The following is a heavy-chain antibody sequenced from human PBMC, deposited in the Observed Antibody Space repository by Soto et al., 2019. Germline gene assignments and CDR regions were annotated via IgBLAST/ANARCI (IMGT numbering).Heavy chain of an antibody. Sequence: EVQLVESGGGLVQPGGSLRLSCAASGFTFSSYWMSWVRQAPGKGLEWVANIKQDGSEKYYVDSVKGRFTISRDNAKNSLYLQMNSLRAEDTAVYYCAREILDWGKWSSGDFSSTLDYWGQGTLVTVSS. J-gene: IGHJ4*02. V-gene: IGHV3-7*01. CDR3: AREILDWGKWSSGDFSSTLDY. D-gene: IGHD6-19*01. CDR2: IKQDGSEK. CDR1: GFTFSSYW.